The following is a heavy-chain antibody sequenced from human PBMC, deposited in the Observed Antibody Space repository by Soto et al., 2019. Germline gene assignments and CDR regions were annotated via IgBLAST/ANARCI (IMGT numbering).Heavy chain of an antibody. D-gene: IGHD5-18*01. CDR1: GGSSGGGDDY. V-gene: IGHV4-30-4*01. CDR3: ARGGYSYPRNCYYGMDV. Sequence: TISLTWTVYGGSSGGGDDYWSWLRQPPGKGLEWIGYIYYSGSTYYNPSLKSRVTISVDTSKNQFSLKLSSVTAADTAVYYCARGGYSYPRNCYYGMDVWGQGTTVTVSS. CDR2: IYYSGST. J-gene: IGHJ6*02.